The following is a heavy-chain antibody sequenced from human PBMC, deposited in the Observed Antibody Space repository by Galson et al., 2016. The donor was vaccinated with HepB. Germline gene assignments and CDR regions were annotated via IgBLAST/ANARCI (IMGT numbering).Heavy chain of an antibody. CDR3: ARDVLGGSQDFGGGHYYYYYGMDV. J-gene: IGHJ6*04. D-gene: IGHD3-16*01. V-gene: IGHV3-13*01. Sequence: SLRLSCAASGFTFSFYDMHWVRQVTGKGLEWISAIGTAPGDTYYSTSVKGRFTISRENAKNSLFLHMSSLRAGDTAVYYCARDVLGGSQDFGGGHYYYYYGMDVWGKGTTVTVSS. CDR1: GFTFSFYD. CDR2: IGTAPGDT.